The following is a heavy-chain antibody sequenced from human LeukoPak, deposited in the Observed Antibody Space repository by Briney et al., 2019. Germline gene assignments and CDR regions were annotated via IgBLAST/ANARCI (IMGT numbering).Heavy chain of an antibody. Sequence: GASGKVSCKVSGYTFTAFGISWVRQASGQGLVWMGWISPYNGHTNYAQKLQGRVTMTTDTSTSTAFMELTSLRSDDTALYYCAREGNIRYFYYWGQGTLVTVSS. V-gene: IGHV1-18*01. CDR3: AREGNIRYFYY. D-gene: IGHD3-9*01. CDR1: GYTFTAFG. J-gene: IGHJ4*02. CDR2: ISPYNGHT.